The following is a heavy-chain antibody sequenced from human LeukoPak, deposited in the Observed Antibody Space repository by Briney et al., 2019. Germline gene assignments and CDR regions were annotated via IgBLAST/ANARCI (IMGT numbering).Heavy chain of an antibody. J-gene: IGHJ4*02. CDR1: GFTFITYG. Sequence: GGSLRLSCAASGFTFITYGMHWVRQAPGKGLNWVAFIRSDGSNKYYADSVKGRFTISRDNSKNSLYLQMNSLRAEDTAVYYCARGNGVGSSSVWYFDYWGQGTLVTVSS. CDR2: IRSDGSNK. CDR3: ARGNGVGSSSVWYFDY. D-gene: IGHD6-6*01. V-gene: IGHV3-30*02.